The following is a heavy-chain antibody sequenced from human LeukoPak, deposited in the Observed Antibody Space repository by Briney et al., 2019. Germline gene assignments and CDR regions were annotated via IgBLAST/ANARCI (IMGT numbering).Heavy chain of an antibody. Sequence: SETLSLTCAVYGGSFSGYYWSWIRQPPGKGLEWIGEINHSGSTNYNPSLKSRVTISVDTSKNQFSLKLSSVTAADTAVYYCARVNRNWGLWPLFDYWGQGTLVTVSS. CDR1: GGSFSGYY. CDR3: ARVNRNWGLWPLFDY. J-gene: IGHJ4*02. V-gene: IGHV4-34*01. CDR2: INHSGST. D-gene: IGHD7-27*01.